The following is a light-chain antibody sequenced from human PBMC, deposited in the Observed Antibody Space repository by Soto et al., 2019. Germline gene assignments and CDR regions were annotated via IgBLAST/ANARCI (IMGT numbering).Light chain of an antibody. J-gene: IGKJ5*01. CDR2: KAS. V-gene: IGKV1-5*03. CDR1: QSISSW. CDR3: QQYNSYPWT. Sequence: DIQMTHSPSTLSASVGDRVTITCLASQSISSWLAWYQQKPGKAPKLLIYKASSLESGVPSRFSGSGSGTEFTLTISSLQPDDFATYYCQQYNSYPWTFGQGTRLEIK.